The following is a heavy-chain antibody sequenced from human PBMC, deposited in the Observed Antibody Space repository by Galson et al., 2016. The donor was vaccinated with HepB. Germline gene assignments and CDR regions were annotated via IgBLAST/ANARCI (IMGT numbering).Heavy chain of an antibody. V-gene: IGHV3-30*03. CDR1: GFTFNNYG. CDR2: ISHDRTNT. CDR3: AGAFDY. J-gene: IGHJ4*02. Sequence: SLRLSCAASGFTFNNYGMHWVRQAPGKGLDWVTVISHDRTNTYSADSVKGRFTISRDNSKHTLYLQMTSLRPEDTAIYYCAGAFDYWGQGILVTVSS.